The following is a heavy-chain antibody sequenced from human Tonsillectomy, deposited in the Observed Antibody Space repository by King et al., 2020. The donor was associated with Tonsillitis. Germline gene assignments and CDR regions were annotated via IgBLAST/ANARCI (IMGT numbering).Heavy chain of an antibody. CDR3: ARDVDNDAFDI. D-gene: IGHD5-12*01. CDR1: GFSLITSGMR. V-gene: IGHV2-70*04. CDR2: IAWDDDK. Sequence: VTLKESGPALVKPTQTLTLTCTFSGFSLITSGMRVSCLRQPPGKALEWLARIAWDDDKYYSTSLKTRLTISKDTSKNQVVLTMTNMNLVDTATYYCARDVDNDAFDIWGQGTMVTVSS. J-gene: IGHJ3*02.